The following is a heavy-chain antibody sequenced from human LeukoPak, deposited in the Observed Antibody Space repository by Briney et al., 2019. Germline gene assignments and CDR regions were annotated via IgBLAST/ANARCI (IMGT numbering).Heavy chain of an antibody. J-gene: IGHJ6*02. V-gene: IGHV3-48*03. Sequence: PGGSLRLSCAASGFAFSSYEMNWARQAPGKGLEWVSYISGSGSTIYYADSVRGRFTISRDNAKNSLYLQMNSLRAEDTAVYYCARVYIVGSYPGMDVWGQGTTVTVSS. D-gene: IGHD1-26*01. CDR1: GFAFSSYE. CDR3: ARVYIVGSYPGMDV. CDR2: ISGSGSTI.